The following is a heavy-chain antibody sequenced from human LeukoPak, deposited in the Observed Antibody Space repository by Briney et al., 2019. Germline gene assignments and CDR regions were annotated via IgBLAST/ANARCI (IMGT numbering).Heavy chain of an antibody. Sequence: GGSLRLSCAASGFTFSSYAMGWVRQAPGKGLEWVSAITASGGNTYYADSVKGRFTISRDNSKNTLYLQVNSLRAEDTAVYYRAKGNGYSYGRYYFDYWGQGTLVTVSS. CDR3: AKGNGYSYGRYYFDY. V-gene: IGHV3-23*01. CDR1: GFTFSSYA. CDR2: ITASGGNT. D-gene: IGHD5-18*01. J-gene: IGHJ4*02.